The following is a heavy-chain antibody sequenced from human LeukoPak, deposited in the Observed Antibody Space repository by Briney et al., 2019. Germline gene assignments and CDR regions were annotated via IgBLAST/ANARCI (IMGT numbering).Heavy chain of an antibody. V-gene: IGHV3-23*01. D-gene: IGHD3-3*01. CDR3: AKDKAIFGVVTDY. CDR2: ISGSGGST. CDR1: GLPFSSYA. J-gene: IGHJ4*02. Sequence: GGPLRLSCAASGLPFSSYAMSGFRQAPGKGLEWVSAISGSGGSTYYADSVKGRFTISRDNSKNTLYLQMNSLRAEDTAVYYCAKDKAIFGVVTDYWGQGTLVTVSS.